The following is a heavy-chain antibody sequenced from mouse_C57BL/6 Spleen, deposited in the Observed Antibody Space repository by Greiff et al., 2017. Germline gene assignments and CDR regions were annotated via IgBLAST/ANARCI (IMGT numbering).Heavy chain of an antibody. CDR1: GFTFTDYN. CDR3: ARSGYYGSSYVGFAY. CDR2: INPNNGGT. D-gene: IGHD1-1*01. V-gene: IGHV1-18*01. J-gene: IGHJ3*01. Sequence: EVLLQQSGPELVKPGASVKIPCKASGFTFTDYNMDWVKQSHGKSLEWIGDINPNNGGTIYNQKFKGKATLTVDKSSSTAYMELRSLTSEDTAVXYCARSGYYGSSYVGFAYWGQGTLVTVSA.